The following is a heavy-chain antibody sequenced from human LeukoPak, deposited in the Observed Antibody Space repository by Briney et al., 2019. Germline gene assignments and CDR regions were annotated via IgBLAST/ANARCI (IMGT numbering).Heavy chain of an antibody. Sequence: GGSLRLSCAPSGFTFSSYAMSWVRQAPGKGLEWVSAIRGSGGSTYYADSVKGRFTISRDNTKNTLYLQMNSLRAEDTAVYYCAKDRLSYYDFWSGHPYYFDYWGQGTLVTVSS. D-gene: IGHD3-3*01. CDR2: IRGSGGST. V-gene: IGHV3-23*01. J-gene: IGHJ4*02. CDR3: AKDRLSYYDFWSGHPYYFDY. CDR1: GFTFSSYA.